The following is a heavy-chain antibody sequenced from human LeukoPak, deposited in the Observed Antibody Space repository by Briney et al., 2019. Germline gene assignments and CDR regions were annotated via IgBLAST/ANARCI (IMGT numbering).Heavy chain of an antibody. J-gene: IGHJ4*02. CDR3: ARGRDYGDPGNY. D-gene: IGHD4-17*01. V-gene: IGHV3-11*06. CDR2: ISSSSSYT. Sequence: GGSLRLSCAASGFTFSDYYMSWIRQAAGKGLEWVSYISSSSSYTNYADSVKGRFTISRDNAKNSLYLQRNSLRAEDTAVYYCARGRDYGDPGNYWGQGTLVTVSS. CDR1: GFTFSDYY.